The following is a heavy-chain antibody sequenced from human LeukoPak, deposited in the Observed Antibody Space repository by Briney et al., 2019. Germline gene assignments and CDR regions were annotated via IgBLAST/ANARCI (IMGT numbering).Heavy chain of an antibody. Sequence: SETLSLTCTVSGGSISSGDYCWSWIRQPPGKGLEWIGYIYYSGSTYYNPSLKSRVTISVDTSKNQFSLKLSSVTAADAAVYYCASSGYSYGYGEDYWGQGTLVTVSS. CDR2: IYYSGST. CDR1: GGSISSGDYC. V-gene: IGHV4-30-4*01. CDR3: ASSGYSYGYGEDY. J-gene: IGHJ4*02. D-gene: IGHD5-18*01.